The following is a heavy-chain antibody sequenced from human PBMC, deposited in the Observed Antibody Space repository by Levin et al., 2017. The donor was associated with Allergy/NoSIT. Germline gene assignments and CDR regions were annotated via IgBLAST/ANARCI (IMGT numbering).Heavy chain of an antibody. CDR3: ARMRYYYGSGSPAADY. CDR2: ISSSSSYI. Sequence: PGGSLRLSCAASGFTFSSYSMNWVRQAPGKGLEWVSSISSSSSYIYYADSVKGRFTISRDNAKNSLYLQMNSLRAEDTAVYYCARMRYYYGSGSPAADYWGQGTLVTVSS. J-gene: IGHJ4*02. CDR1: GFTFSSYS. D-gene: IGHD3-10*01. V-gene: IGHV3-21*01.